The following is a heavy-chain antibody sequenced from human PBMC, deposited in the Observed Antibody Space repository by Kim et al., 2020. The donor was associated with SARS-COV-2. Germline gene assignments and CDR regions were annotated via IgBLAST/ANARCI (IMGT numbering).Heavy chain of an antibody. Sequence: YYVDSVKDRCTISRDNAKSSLNLQMNSLRAQDTAVYYCATDAGGSYYRFWGQGTLVTVSS. V-gene: IGHV3-7*01. J-gene: IGHJ4*02. CDR3: ATDAGGSYYRF. D-gene: IGHD1-26*01.